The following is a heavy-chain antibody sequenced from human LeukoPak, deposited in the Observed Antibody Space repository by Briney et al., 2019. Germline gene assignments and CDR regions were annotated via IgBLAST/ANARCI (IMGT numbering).Heavy chain of an antibody. CDR3: ARVGTCGSTSCYAVY. CDR2: ISSSGSYI. J-gene: IGHJ4*02. D-gene: IGHD2-2*01. V-gene: IGHV3-21*01. CDR1: GFTFSTYS. Sequence: PGGSLRLSCAAFGFTFSTYSMNWVRQAPGKGLDWVSSISSSGSYIYYADSVKGRFTISRDNAKNSLYLLMNSLRAEDTAVYYCARVGTCGSTSCYAVYWGQGTLVTVSS.